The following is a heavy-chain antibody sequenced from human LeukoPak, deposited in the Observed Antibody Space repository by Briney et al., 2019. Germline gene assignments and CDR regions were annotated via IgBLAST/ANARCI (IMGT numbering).Heavy chain of an antibody. CDR1: GGSISSSSYY. Sequence: SDTLSLTCSVSGGSISSSSYYWGWIRQPPGKGLEWIGHVYYSGSTYYNPSLKSRVTISVDTSKNQFSLKLSSVTAADTAVYYCARRGGYNYGFDYWGQGTLVTVSS. D-gene: IGHD5-18*01. CDR2: VYYSGST. CDR3: ARRGGYNYGFDY. J-gene: IGHJ4*02. V-gene: IGHV4-39*01.